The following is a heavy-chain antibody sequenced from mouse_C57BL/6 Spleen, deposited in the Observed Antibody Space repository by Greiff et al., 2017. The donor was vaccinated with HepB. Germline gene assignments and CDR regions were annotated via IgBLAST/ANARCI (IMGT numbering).Heavy chain of an antibody. J-gene: IGHJ3*01. D-gene: IGHD1-1*01. Sequence: QVQLKESGPGLVAPSQCLSITCTVSGFSFTSYSIGWVRQPPGQGLEWLGVIWTGGGTNYNSALKSRLSINKDNTKSQVFLKMNSLQTDDTARYYCAIEGSSYVRAWFAYWGQWTLVTVSA. CDR3: AIEGSSYVRAWFAY. CDR1: GFSFTSYS. CDR2: IWTGGGT. V-gene: IGHV2-9-1*01.